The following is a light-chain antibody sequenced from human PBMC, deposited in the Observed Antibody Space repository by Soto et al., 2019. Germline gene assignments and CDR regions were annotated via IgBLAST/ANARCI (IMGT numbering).Light chain of an antibody. CDR2: GAS. V-gene: IGKV3D-7*01. Sequence: PGERVTLSCRASQSVSSSYLTWYQQKPGQAPRLLIYGASTRATSIPARFSGSGSGTDFTLTISSLQPEDFAVYYCQQYKNWPPLTFGGGTKVEIK. CDR3: QQYKNWPPLT. J-gene: IGKJ4*01. CDR1: QSVSSSY.